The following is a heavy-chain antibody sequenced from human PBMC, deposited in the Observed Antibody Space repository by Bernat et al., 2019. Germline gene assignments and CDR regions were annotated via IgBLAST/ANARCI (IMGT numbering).Heavy chain of an antibody. Sequence: QVQLVESGGGVVQPGRSLRLSCAASGFTFSSYGMHWVRQAPGKGLEWVAVISNDGRNKYYADSVKDRLTISRDNSQNTLYLQMNSLRVEDTAVYYCAKERDSSNWYGGGFDNWGQGTLVTVSS. D-gene: IGHD6-13*01. V-gene: IGHV3-30*18. CDR1: GFTFSSYG. CDR2: ISNDGRNK. J-gene: IGHJ4*02. CDR3: AKERDSSNWYGGGFDN.